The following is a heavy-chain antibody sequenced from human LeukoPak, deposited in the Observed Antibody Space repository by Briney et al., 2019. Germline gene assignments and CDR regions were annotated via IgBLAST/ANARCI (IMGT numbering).Heavy chain of an antibody. V-gene: IGHV5-51*01. CDR3: ARSITIFGVVTLPSGFDP. D-gene: IGHD3-3*01. CDR2: IYPGDSDT. Sequence: GESLKISCKGSGYSFTSYWIGWVRQMPGKGLEWMGIIYPGDSDTRYSPSFQGQVTISADKSISTAYLQWSSLKASGTAMYYCARSITIFGVVTLPSGFDPWGQGTLVTVSP. J-gene: IGHJ5*02. CDR1: GYSFTSYW.